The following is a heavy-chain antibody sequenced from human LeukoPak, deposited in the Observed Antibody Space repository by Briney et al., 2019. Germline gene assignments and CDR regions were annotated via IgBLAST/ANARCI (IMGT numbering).Heavy chain of an antibody. CDR2: ISSNGGST. Sequence: PGGSLRLSCAASGFTFSSYGMHWVRQAPGKGLEYVSAISSNGGSTYYANSVKGRFTISRDNSKNTLYLQMGSLRAEDMAVYYCARPGDSGSYDGSFDYWGQGTLVTVSS. D-gene: IGHD1-26*01. J-gene: IGHJ4*02. CDR3: ARPGDSGSYDGSFDY. CDR1: GFTFSSYG. V-gene: IGHV3-64*01.